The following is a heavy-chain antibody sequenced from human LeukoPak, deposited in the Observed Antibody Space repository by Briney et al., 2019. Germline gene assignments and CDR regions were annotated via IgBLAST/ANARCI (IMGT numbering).Heavy chain of an antibody. CDR3: AKCCPMDV. CDR2: ISSDRSNK. Sequence: GRSLRLSCAASGFTFCNYDIHWVRQAPGKGLEWVALISSDRSNKYYSDSVKGRFTISSDNSKNTLYLQMNSLRPEDTAVYYCAKCCPMDVWGQGTTVTVSS. V-gene: IGHV3-30*18. J-gene: IGHJ6*02. CDR1: GFTFCNYD. D-gene: IGHD4/OR15-4a*01.